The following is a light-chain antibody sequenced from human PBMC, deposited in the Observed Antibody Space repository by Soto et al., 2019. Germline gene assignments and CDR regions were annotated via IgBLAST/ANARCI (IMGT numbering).Light chain of an antibody. CDR1: QTISSW. CDR3: QQYNTYSVYT. V-gene: IGKV1-5*03. CDR2: KAS. Sequence: DIQMTQSPSTLSASVGDRVTITCRASQTISSWLAWYQQKPGQAPKLLIYKASTLEGGVSSRFSGSGSGTEFTLTISNLQPDDFATYYCQQYNTYSVYTFGQGT. J-gene: IGKJ2*01.